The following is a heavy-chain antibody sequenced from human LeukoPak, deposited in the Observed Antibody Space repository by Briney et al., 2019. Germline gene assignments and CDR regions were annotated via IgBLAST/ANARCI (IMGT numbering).Heavy chain of an antibody. CDR2: ISWNSGSI. V-gene: IGHV3-9*01. J-gene: IGHJ6*02. Sequence: GGSLRLSCAASGFTFSPYWMHWVRQAPEKGLEWVSGISWNSGSIGYADSVKGRFTISRDNAKNSLYLQMNSLRAEDTALYYCAKDIDDFLYYGMDVWGQGTTVTVSS. CDR3: AKDIDDFLYYGMDV. D-gene: IGHD3-3*01. CDR1: GFTFSPYW.